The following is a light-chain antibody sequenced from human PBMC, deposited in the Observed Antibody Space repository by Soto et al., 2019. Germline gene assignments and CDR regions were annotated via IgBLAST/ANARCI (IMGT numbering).Light chain of an antibody. J-gene: IGKJ1*01. Sequence: EVVMTQSPATLSVSPGERATVSCMASQSVSNNLAWYQQKPGQAPRLLIYGASTRATGIPARFSGSGSGTEFTLTISSLQSEDFAVYYCQQYNNWPPWTFGQGTKVDIK. CDR2: GAS. V-gene: IGKV3D-15*01. CDR1: QSVSNN. CDR3: QQYNNWPPWT.